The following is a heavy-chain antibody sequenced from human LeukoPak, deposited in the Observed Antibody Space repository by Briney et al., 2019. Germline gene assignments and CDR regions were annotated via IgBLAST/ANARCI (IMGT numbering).Heavy chain of an antibody. D-gene: IGHD6-13*01. V-gene: IGHV1-18*04. CDR2: ISAYNGNT. CDR3: AREGAAGYYFDY. Sequence: ASAKVSCKASGYTFTSYYMYWVRQAPGQGLEWMGWISAYNGNTNYAQKLQGRVTMTTDTSTSTAYMELRSLRSDDTAVYYCAREGAAGYYFDYWGQGTLVTVSS. J-gene: IGHJ4*02. CDR1: GYTFTSYY.